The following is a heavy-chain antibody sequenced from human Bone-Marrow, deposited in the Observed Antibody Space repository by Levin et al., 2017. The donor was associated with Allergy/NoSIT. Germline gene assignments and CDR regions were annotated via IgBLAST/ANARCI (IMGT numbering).Heavy chain of an antibody. D-gene: IGHD2-2*01. CDR3: TRDRDIVVVPAAMPDVGYDAFDS. V-gene: IGHV3-49*03. CDR1: GFTFGDYA. J-gene: IGHJ3*02. Sequence: GESLKISCTASGFTFGDYAMSWFRQAPGKGLEWVGFIRSKAYGGTTEYAASVKGRFTISRDDSKSIAYLQMNSLKTEDTAVYYCTRDRDIVVVPAAMPDVGYDAFDSWGQGTMVTVSS. CDR2: IRSKAYGGTT.